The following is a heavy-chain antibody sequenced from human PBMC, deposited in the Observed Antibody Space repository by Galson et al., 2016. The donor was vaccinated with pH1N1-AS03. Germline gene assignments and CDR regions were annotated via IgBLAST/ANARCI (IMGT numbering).Heavy chain of an antibody. J-gene: IGHJ4*02. V-gene: IGHV4-4*07. CDR2: MYSRGDT. Sequence: ETLSLTCTVSLGSISGYYWSWIRQPAGKRLEWIGRMYSRGDTRYSPSPDSRITMSVDTSKNQFFLSLQSVTAADTAVYYCARLGLRDNNGYYGSGYDYYDKWGQGILVTVSS. CDR3: ARLGLRDNNGYYGSGYDYYDK. CDR1: LGSISGYY. D-gene: IGHD3-10*01.